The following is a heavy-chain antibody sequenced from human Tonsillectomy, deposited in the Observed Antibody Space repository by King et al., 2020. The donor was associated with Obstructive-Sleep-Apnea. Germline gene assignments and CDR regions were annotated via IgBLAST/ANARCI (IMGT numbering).Heavy chain of an antibody. CDR3: TRAGGYCSGGSCYPDY. D-gene: IGHD2-15*01. Sequence: EVQLVESGGGLVQPGGSLKLSCAASGFTFSGSAMHWVRQASGKGLEWVGRIRSKANSYATAYAAPVKGRFTISRDDSKNTAYLQMNSLKNEDTAVYYCTRAGGYCSGGSCYPDYWGQGTLVTVSS. J-gene: IGHJ4*02. CDR1: GFTFSGSA. CDR2: IRSKANSYAT. V-gene: IGHV3-73*01.